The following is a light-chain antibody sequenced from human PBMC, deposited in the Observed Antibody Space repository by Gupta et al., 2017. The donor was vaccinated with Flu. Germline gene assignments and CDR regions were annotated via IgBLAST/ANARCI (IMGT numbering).Light chain of an antibody. CDR2: LGS. Sequence: DIVMTQSPVSLPVTPGEPASISCRSSQSLLHGFEYNYLAWYLQKPGQSPQLLIYLGSNRASGVPDRFSGSGSGTDFTLRISRVEAEDVGVYFCMQALQTPITFGQGTRLEIK. V-gene: IGKV2-28*01. J-gene: IGKJ5*01. CDR3: MQALQTPIT. CDR1: QSLLHGFEYNY.